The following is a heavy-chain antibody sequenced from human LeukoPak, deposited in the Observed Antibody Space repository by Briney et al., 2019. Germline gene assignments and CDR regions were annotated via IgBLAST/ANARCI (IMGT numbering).Heavy chain of an antibody. V-gene: IGHV4-38-2*01. CDR1: GSSVSNGYF. J-gene: IGHJ5*02. CDR3: ARGGACRGGNCLGP. CDR2: INHSGTT. D-gene: IGHD2-15*01. Sequence: SETLSLTCAVSGSSVSNGYFWGWIRQPPGKGLEWIGSINHSGTTYYNPSLKSRVTMSVDTSKNQLSLNVTSVTAADTAVYFCARGGACRGGNCLGPWGQGILVIVSS.